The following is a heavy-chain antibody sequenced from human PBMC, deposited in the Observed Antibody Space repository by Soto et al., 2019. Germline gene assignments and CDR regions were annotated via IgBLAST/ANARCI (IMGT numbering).Heavy chain of an antibody. CDR3: ARGGNLWFGEPFDY. Sequence: QVQLVESGGGVVQPGRSRRLSCAASGFTFSSYAMHWVRQAPGKGLEWVAVISYDGSNKYYADSVKGRFTISRDNSKNTLYLQMNSLRAEDTALYYCARGGNLWFGEPFDYWGQGTLVTVSS. D-gene: IGHD3-10*01. V-gene: IGHV3-30-3*01. CDR2: ISYDGSNK. J-gene: IGHJ4*02. CDR1: GFTFSSYA.